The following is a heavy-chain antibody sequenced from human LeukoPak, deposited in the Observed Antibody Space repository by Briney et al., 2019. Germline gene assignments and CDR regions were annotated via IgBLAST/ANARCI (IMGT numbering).Heavy chain of an antibody. CDR3: ARGGRGITIFGVVSRNWFDP. D-gene: IGHD3-3*01. CDR2: INHSGST. J-gene: IGHJ5*02. V-gene: IGHV4-39*07. CDR1: GGSISSSSYY. Sequence: SETLSLTCTVSGGSISSSSYYWGWIRQPPGKGLEWIGEINHSGSTNYNPSLKSRVTISVDTSKNQFSLKLSSVTAADTAVYYCARGGRGITIFGVVSRNWFDPWGQGTLVTVSS.